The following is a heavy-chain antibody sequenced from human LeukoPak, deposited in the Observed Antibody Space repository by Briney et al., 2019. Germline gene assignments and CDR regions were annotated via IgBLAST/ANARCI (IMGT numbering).Heavy chain of an antibody. J-gene: IGHJ1*01. D-gene: IGHD5/OR15-5a*01. CDR1: VYTFTDYY. Sequence: VASVKVSCKASVYTFTDYYIHWVRQAPGEGLEWVGWVFPHSGDTYYAQRFHGRVAMTTDTSINTAYMELSRLKSDDTGVYFCARPPRDLVSAAPFPFWGQGTLVTVSS. V-gene: IGHV1-2*02. CDR3: ARPPRDLVSAAPFPF. CDR2: VFPHSGDT.